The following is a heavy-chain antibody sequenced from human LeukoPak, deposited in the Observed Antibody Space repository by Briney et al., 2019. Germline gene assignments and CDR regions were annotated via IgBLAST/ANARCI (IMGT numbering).Heavy chain of an antibody. D-gene: IGHD4-17*01. J-gene: IGHJ5*02. CDR2: IYYSGST. CDR1: GGSISSYY. Sequence: SETLSLTCTVSGGSISSYYWSWIRQPPGKGLEWIGYIYYSGSTKYNPSLKSRVTISVDTSKNQFSLKPSSVTAVDTAVYYCARGGTTVTPGLLWFDPWGQGTLVTVSS. V-gene: IGHV4-59*01. CDR3: ARGGTTVTPGLLWFDP.